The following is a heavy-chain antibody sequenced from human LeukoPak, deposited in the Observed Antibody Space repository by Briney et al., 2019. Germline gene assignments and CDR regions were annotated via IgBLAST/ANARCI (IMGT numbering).Heavy chain of an antibody. V-gene: IGHV3-30-3*01. CDR3: ARDYTRYDSSGYLDDAFDI. CDR2: ISYDGSNK. CDR1: GFTFSSYA. J-gene: IGHJ3*02. D-gene: IGHD3-22*01. Sequence: PGGSLRLSCAASGFTFSSYAMHWVRQAPGKGLEWVAVISYDGSNKYYADSVKGRFTISRDNSKNTLYLQMNSLRAEDTAVYYCARDYTRYDSSGYLDDAFDIWGQGTMVTVSS.